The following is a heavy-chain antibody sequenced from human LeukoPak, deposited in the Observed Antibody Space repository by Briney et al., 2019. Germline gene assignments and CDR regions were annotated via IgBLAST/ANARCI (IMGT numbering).Heavy chain of an antibody. D-gene: IGHD6-13*01. CDR2: ISSSSSYI. V-gene: IGHV3-21*06. J-gene: IGHJ4*02. Sequence: GGSLRLSCAASGFTFSSYSMNWVRQAPGKGLEWVSSISSSSSYIYYADSVKGRFTISRDNAKNSLSLELNSLRVDDTAIYYCARVGSTAEAGAPDYWAQGTLVTVSS. CDR1: GFTFSSYS. CDR3: ARVGSTAEAGAPDY.